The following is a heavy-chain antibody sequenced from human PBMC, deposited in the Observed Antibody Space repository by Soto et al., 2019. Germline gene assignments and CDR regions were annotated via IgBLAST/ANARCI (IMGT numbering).Heavy chain of an antibody. CDR2: IYYSGST. D-gene: IGHD2-15*01. V-gene: IGHV4-59*01. Sequence: SETLSLTCTVSGGSISSYYWSWIRQPPGKGLEWIGYIYYSGSTNYNPSPKSRVTISVDTSKNQFSLKLSSVTAADTAVYYCARQVVAATNWFDPWGQGTLVTVSS. CDR3: ARQVVAATNWFDP. CDR1: GGSISSYY. J-gene: IGHJ5*02.